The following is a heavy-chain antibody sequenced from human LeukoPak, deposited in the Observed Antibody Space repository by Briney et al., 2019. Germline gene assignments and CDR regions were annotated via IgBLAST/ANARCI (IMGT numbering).Heavy chain of an antibody. CDR2: IWYDGSNK. V-gene: IGHV3-33*01. Sequence: GRSLRLSCAASGFTFSSYGMPWVRQAPGKGLEWVAVIWYDGSNKCYADSVKGRFTISRDNSRNTLYLQMNSLRAEDTAVYYCARDFGYYDSSAYAFDIWGQGTMVTVSS. J-gene: IGHJ3*02. D-gene: IGHD3-22*01. CDR1: GFTFSSYG. CDR3: ARDFGYYDSSAYAFDI.